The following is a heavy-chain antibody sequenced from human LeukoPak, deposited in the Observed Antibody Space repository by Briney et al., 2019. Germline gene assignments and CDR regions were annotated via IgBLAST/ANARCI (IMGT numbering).Heavy chain of an antibody. CDR3: ARENLGF. CDR2: INPNSGGT. CDR1: GYTFTGYY. V-gene: IGHV1-2*02. Sequence: ASVKVSCKASGYTFTGYYIHWVRQAPGRGLVWMGWINPNSGGTNYAQKFQGRVTMTREKTISTAYMELSRLTSDDTAVYYCARENLGFWGQGTLLTVSS. D-gene: IGHD7-27*01. J-gene: IGHJ4*02.